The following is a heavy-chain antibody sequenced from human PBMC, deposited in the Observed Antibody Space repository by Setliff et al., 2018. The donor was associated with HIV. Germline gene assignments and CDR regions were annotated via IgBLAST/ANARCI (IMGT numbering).Heavy chain of an antibody. Sequence: PSETLSLTCAVSGGSISSGGYSWTWIRQPPGKGLEWIAYIFHSGRIYYNPTLKSRVTMSVDRSKNHLSLNVTSVTAADTAVYYCARTSYNFWGGPDSWGQGTLVTVSS. V-gene: IGHV4-30-2*01. J-gene: IGHJ4*02. D-gene: IGHD3-3*01. CDR2: IFHSGRI. CDR3: ARTSYNFWGGPDS. CDR1: GGSISSGGYS.